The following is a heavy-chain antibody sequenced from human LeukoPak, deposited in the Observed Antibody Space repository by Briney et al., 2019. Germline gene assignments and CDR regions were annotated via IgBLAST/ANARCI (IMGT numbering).Heavy chain of an antibody. J-gene: IGHJ6*03. CDR2: IYYSGST. V-gene: IGHV4-38-2*02. CDR1: GYSISSDYY. D-gene: IGHD6-13*01. Sequence: SETLSLTCTVSGYSISSDYYWGWIRQPPGKGLEWIGSIYYSGSTYYNPSLKSRVTISVDTSKNQFSLKLSSVTAADTAVYYCARDHSSSWYRIDYYYYYMDVWGKGTTVTVSS. CDR3: ARDHSSSWYRIDYYYYYMDV.